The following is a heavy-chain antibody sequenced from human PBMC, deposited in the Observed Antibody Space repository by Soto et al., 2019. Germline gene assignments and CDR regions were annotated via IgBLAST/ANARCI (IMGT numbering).Heavy chain of an antibody. V-gene: IGHV1-18*01. Sequence: VQLVQSGAEVKKPGASVKVSCKASGYTFTSYGISWVRQAPGQGLEWMGWINPYNGNTNYAQKPQGRATRTTDSSPNTAAMELRSLRSDDTAVFSWARDWFGIDYWGQGTLVTVSS. CDR1: GYTFTSYG. J-gene: IGHJ4*02. D-gene: IGHD3-16*01. CDR2: INPYNGNT. CDR3: ARDWFGIDY.